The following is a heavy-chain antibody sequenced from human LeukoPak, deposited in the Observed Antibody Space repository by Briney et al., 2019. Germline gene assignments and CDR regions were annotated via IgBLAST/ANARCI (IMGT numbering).Heavy chain of an antibody. J-gene: IGHJ4*02. CDR1: GGSFSGYY. CDR2: INYSRST. CDR3: ARRRRFLEWLTPTYYFDY. V-gene: IGHV4-34*01. D-gene: IGHD3-3*01. Sequence: SETLSLTCAVYGGSFSGYYWSWIRQPPGKGLEWIGEINYSRSTNYNPSLKSRVTISVDTSKNQFSLKLSSVTAADTAVYYCARRRRFLEWLTPTYYFDYWGQGTLVTVSS.